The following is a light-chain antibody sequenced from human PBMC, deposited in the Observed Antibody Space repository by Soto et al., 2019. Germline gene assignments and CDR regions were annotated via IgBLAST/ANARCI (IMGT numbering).Light chain of an antibody. J-gene: IGLJ3*02. Sequence: QSALTQPRSVSGSPGQSVTISCTGTNSDVGGYKYVSWFQQHSGKAPKLMIYDVSKRPSGVPDRFSGSKSDNTASLTISGLQAEDEADYYCCSCAGSYTWLFGGGTKLTVL. V-gene: IGLV2-11*01. CDR1: NSDVGGYKY. CDR3: CSCAGSYTWL. CDR2: DVS.